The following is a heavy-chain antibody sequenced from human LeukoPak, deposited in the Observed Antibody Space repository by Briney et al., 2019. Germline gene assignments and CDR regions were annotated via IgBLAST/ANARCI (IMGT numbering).Heavy chain of an antibody. CDR3: AREGHLIVEVSSDAFDI. J-gene: IGHJ3*02. V-gene: IGHV3-7*01. Sequence: GGSLRLSCAASGFTFSSYGLHWVRQAPGKGLEWVANIKQDGSEKYYVDSVKGRFTISRDNAKNSLYLQMNSLRAEDTAVYYCAREGHLIVEVSSDAFDIWGQGTMVTVSS. D-gene: IGHD3-22*01. CDR2: IKQDGSEK. CDR1: GFTFSSYG.